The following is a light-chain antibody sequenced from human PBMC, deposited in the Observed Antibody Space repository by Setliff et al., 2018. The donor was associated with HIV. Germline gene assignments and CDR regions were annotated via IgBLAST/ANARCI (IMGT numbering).Light chain of an antibody. V-gene: IGLV3-21*03. CDR1: DIGSKS. Sequence: SYELTQPPSVSVAPGKTARVTCGGNDIGSKSVHWYQQKPGQAPVLVVYDDSDRPPGIPERFSGSNSGNTATLTISRVEAGDEADYYCQVWDNTSDHYVFGSGTRSPS. CDR2: DDS. J-gene: IGLJ1*01. CDR3: QVWDNTSDHYV.